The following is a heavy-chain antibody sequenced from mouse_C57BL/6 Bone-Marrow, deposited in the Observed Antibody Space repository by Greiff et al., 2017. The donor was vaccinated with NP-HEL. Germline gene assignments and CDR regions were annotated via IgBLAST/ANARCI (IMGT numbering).Heavy chain of an antibody. V-gene: IGHV1-19*01. D-gene: IGHD1-1*01. CDR3: ARGGCVLVYWYFDV. CDR2: INPYNGGT. CDR1: GYTFTDYY. Sequence: VQLKESGPVLVKPGASVKMSCKASGYTFTDYYMNWVKQSHGKSLEWIGVINPYNGGTSYNQKFKGKATLTVDKSSSTAYMVLNSLTSADSAVFYSARGGCVLVYWYFDVWGTGSTLTVSS. J-gene: IGHJ1*03.